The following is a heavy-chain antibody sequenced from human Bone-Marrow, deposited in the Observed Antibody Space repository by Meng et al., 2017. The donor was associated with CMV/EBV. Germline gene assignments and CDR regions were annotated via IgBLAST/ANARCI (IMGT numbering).Heavy chain of an antibody. V-gene: IGHV3-23*03. CDR1: GFTFSSYA. J-gene: IGHJ4*02. CDR3: AKPGARGVLYYFEY. CDR2: IYSGGSST. D-gene: IGHD3-10*01. Sequence: GEYLKIYCAASGFTFSSYAMSWVRQAPGKGLVWVSVIYSGGSSTYYADSVKGRFTISTDNSKNTLYLQMNSLRAEDTAVYYCAKPGARGVLYYFEYWGQGTLVTVSS.